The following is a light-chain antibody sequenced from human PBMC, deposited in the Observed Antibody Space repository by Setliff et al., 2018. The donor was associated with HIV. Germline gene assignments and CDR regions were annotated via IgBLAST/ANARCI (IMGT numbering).Light chain of an antibody. CDR1: QSVLYSSNNKNY. V-gene: IGKV4-1*01. J-gene: IGKJ5*01. CDR2: WAS. CDR3: QQWHSTPIT. Sequence: DIVMTQSPDSLAVSLGERATINCKSSQSVLYSSNNKNYLAWYQQKPGQPPKLLIYWASTRESGVPDRFSGSGSGTDFTLTISSLQAEDVAVYYCQQWHSTPITVGQGTRLEIK.